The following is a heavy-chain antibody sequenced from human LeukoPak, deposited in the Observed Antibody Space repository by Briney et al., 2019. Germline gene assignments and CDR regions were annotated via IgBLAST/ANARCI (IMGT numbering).Heavy chain of an antibody. V-gene: IGHV4-39*07. CDR3: ARAGVVRQNAIEY. CDR1: GGSISSSSFY. J-gene: IGHJ4*02. D-gene: IGHD3-10*01. Sequence: SETLSLTCSVSGGSISSSSFYWGWIRQPPGKGLEWIGSISYTGSTYYNPSLKSRVTISVDTSKNQFSLKLSSVTAADTAVYYCARAGVVRQNAIEYWGQGTLVTVSS. CDR2: ISYTGST.